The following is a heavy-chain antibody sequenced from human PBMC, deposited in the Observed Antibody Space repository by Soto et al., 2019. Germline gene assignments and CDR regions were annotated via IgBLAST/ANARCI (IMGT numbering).Heavy chain of an antibody. Sequence: PGESLKISCNGSGYSFTSYWISWVRQMPGKGLEWMGRIDPSDSYTNYSPSFQGHVTISADKSISTAYLQWSSLKASDTAMYYCARQPFEYSSSSYWFDPWGQGTLVTVSS. V-gene: IGHV5-10-1*01. CDR2: IDPSDSYT. CDR3: ARQPFEYSSSSYWFDP. D-gene: IGHD6-6*01. CDR1: GYSFTSYW. J-gene: IGHJ5*02.